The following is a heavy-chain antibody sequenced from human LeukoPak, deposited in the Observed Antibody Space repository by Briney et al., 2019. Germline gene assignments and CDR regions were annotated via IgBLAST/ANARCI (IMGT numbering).Heavy chain of an antibody. V-gene: IGHV4-4*07. D-gene: IGHD6-13*01. Sequence: SETLSLTCTVSGGSISSYYWSWIRQPAGKGLEWIGRIYTSGSTNYNPSLKSRVTMSVDTSKNQFSLKLSSVTAADTAVYYCARGKTLYRAAAGTSNWFDPWGQGTLVTVSS. CDR1: GGSISSYY. J-gene: IGHJ5*02. CDR3: ARGKTLYRAAAGTSNWFDP. CDR2: IYTSGST.